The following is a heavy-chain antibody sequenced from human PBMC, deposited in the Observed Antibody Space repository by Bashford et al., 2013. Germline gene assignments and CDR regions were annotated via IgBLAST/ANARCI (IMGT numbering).Heavy chain of an antibody. D-gene: IGHD3-3*01. Sequence: VRQAPGKGLEWVAVISFDGSNNYYADSVKGRFIISRDDSKNTLYLQMNSLRAEDTAVYYCARDAVFWSGYNVFDPWGQGTLVTVSS. CDR2: ISFDGSNN. J-gene: IGHJ5*02. CDR3: ARDAVFWSGYNVFDP. V-gene: IGHV3-30*03.